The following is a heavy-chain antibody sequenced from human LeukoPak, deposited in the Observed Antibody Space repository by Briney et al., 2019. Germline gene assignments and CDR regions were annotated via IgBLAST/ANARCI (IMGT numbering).Heavy chain of an antibody. D-gene: IGHD6-19*01. V-gene: IGHV1-2*02. CDR3: ARGLAVAGVTFDY. J-gene: IGHJ4*02. Sequence: ASVKVSFKGSGYTFTRYYMHWLRQAPGRGLEWVGCINPNSGGTNYAQRLQGRGIMNRDRSLRAAYMELNRLRSDDTAVYYCARGLAVAGVTFDYWGQGTLVTVSS. CDR2: INPNSGGT. CDR1: GYTFTRYY.